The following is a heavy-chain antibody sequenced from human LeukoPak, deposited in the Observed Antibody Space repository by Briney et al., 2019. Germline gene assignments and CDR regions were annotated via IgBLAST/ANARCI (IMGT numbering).Heavy chain of an antibody. CDR1: GFTFSSYA. V-gene: IGHV3-23*01. CDR3: AKVYSSGWTGDY. J-gene: IGHJ4*02. Sequence: GGSLRLSCAASGFTFSSYAMHWVRQAPGKGLDWVSAISGSGGSTYYADSVKGRFTISRDNSKNTLYLQMNSLRAEDTAVYYCAKVYSSGWTGDYWGQGTLVTVSS. CDR2: ISGSGGST. D-gene: IGHD6-19*01.